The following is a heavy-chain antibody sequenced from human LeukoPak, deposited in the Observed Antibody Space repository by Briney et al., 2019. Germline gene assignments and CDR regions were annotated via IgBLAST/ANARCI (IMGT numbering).Heavy chain of an antibody. CDR3: AKSGRTSCSTSCYYFDY. J-gene: IGHJ4*02. Sequence: GGSLRLSCAASGFTFSNYAMSWVRQAPGKGLEWVSSISGIGGSTYYADSVKGRFTISRDNSKNTLYLQMNSLRAEDTAVYYCAKSGRTSCSTSCYYFDYWGQGSLVTVSS. V-gene: IGHV3-23*01. CDR2: ISGIGGST. CDR1: GFTFSNYA. D-gene: IGHD2-2*01.